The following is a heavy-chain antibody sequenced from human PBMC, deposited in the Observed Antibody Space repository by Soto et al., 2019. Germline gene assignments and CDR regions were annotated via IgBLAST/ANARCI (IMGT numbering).Heavy chain of an antibody. CDR1: DASIRGYY. CDR2: FHYSGIS. D-gene: IGHD4-4*01. Sequence: LSLTCTVSDASIRGYYWSWIRQPPGKGLEWIGYFHYSGISNYNSSLKSRVTMSLDTSKNQFSLKLSSVSAADTAIYYCARGASNWQYFDYWGQGALVTVSS. J-gene: IGHJ4*02. V-gene: IGHV4-59*01. CDR3: ARGASNWQYFDY.